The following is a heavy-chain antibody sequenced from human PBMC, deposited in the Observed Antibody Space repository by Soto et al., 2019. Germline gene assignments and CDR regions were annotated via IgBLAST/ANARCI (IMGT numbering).Heavy chain of an antibody. CDR2: IYSSGST. J-gene: IGHJ6*02. D-gene: IGHD3-16*01. Sequence: QVQLQESGPGLVKPSQTLSLTCTVSGGSISSGRNFWSWIRQHPGKGLEWIGYIYSSGSTSYNPSLKCRSISSLGTSQNTFSLRLSSVTAADTAVYFCARGGEFVMGLYFGMDVWGQGTTVIVSS. CDR1: GGSISSGRNF. CDR3: ARGGEFVMGLYFGMDV. V-gene: IGHV4-31*03.